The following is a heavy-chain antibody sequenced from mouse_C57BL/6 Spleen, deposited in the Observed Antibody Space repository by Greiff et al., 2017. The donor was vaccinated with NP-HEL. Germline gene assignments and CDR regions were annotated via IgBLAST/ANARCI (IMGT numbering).Heavy chain of an antibody. CDR1: GYTFTSYW. CDR3: ARSYYYGSSFAMDY. Sequence: VQLQQPGAELVKPGASVKLSCKASGYTFTSYWMHWVKQRPGQGLEWIGMIHPNSGSTNYNEKFKSKATLTVDKSSSTAYMQLSSLTSEDSAVYDCARSYYYGSSFAMDYWGQGTSVTVSS. CDR2: IHPNSGST. V-gene: IGHV1-64*01. D-gene: IGHD1-1*01. J-gene: IGHJ4*01.